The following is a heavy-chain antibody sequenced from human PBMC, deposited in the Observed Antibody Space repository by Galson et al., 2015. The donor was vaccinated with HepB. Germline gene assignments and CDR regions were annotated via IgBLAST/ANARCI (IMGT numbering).Heavy chain of an antibody. J-gene: IGHJ2*01. CDR3: ARVGFDPRGYSSYWYFDF. CDR1: GFTFSTST. V-gene: IGHV3-48*04. Sequence: SLRLSCAASGFTFSTSTMNWLRQAPGKGLEWVLYISSDGRTIYYADSVKGRFTISRDNAKNSLYLQMSSLRTEDTARYYCARVGFDPRGYSSYWYFDFWGRGTLVAVSS. CDR2: ISSDGRTI. D-gene: IGHD3-22*01.